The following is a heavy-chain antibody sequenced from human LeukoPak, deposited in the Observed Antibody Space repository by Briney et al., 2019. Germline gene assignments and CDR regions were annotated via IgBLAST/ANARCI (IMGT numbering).Heavy chain of an antibody. CDR3: AHRPRSYGGDWFDP. J-gene: IGHJ5*02. Sequence: SGPTLVKPTQTLTLTCTFSGFSLRTSGVGVGRIRQPPGKALEWLGLIYWDDDKRYTPSLKSRLTITKDTSKNQVVLTMTNMDPVDTATYYCAHRPRSYGGDWFDPWGQGTLVTVSS. CDR1: GFSLRTSGVG. D-gene: IGHD4-23*01. V-gene: IGHV2-5*02. CDR2: IYWDDDK.